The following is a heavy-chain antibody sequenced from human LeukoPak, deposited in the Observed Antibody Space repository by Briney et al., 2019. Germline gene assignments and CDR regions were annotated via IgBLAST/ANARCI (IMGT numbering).Heavy chain of an antibody. D-gene: IGHD4-17*01. J-gene: IGHJ4*02. V-gene: IGHV4-59*01. CDR1: GGSISSYY. Sequence: SETLSLTCTVSGGSISSYYWSWIRQPPGKGLEWIGYIYYSGSTNYNPSLKSRVTISVDTSKNQFSLKLSSVTAEDTAVYYCARLGHDYGDRSRHYFDYWGQGTLVTVSS. CDR3: ARLGHDYGDRSRHYFDY. CDR2: IYYSGST.